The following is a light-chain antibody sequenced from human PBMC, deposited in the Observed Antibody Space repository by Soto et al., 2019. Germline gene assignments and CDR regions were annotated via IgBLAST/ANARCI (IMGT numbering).Light chain of an antibody. V-gene: IGLV4-69*01. Sequence: QAVVTQSPSASASLGASVKLTCTLSSGHSSYAIAWHQLRPEKGPRYLMKLNSDGSHSKGDGIPDRFSGSSSGAERYLTISSLQSEDEADYYCQTWGTGIQVFGGGTKLTVL. CDR2: LNSDGSH. J-gene: IGLJ2*01. CDR1: SGHSSYA. CDR3: QTWGTGIQV.